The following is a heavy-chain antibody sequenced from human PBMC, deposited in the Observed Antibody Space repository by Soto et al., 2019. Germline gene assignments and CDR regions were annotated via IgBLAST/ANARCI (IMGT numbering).Heavy chain of an antibody. CDR2: MNFNSGNT. D-gene: IGHD2-2*01. V-gene: IGHV1-8*01. CDR1: GYTFSTHD. Sequence: QVQLVQSGAEVRKPGASVRVSCKASGYTFSTHDINWVRQAPGQGLEWMGWMNFNSGNTGYAQKFQGRVTMTRDTSISTAYMELSSLSSEDTAVYYCAVAVVPTSIHYYSYMDVWGKGATVTVSS. J-gene: IGHJ6*03. CDR3: AVAVVPTSIHYYSYMDV.